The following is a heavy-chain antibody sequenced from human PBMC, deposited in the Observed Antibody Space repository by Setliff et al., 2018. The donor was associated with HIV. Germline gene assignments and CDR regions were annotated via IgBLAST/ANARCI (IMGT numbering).Heavy chain of an antibody. J-gene: IGHJ6*02. CDR3: ARGEGAGLGYSSGWAYYYYGMDV. CDR1: GGSISSGSYY. Sequence: LSLTCTVSGGSISSGSYYWSWIRQPAGKGLEWIGRIYTSGSTNYNPSLKSRVTISVDKSKNQFSLKLSSVTAADTAVYYCARGEGAGLGYSSGWAYYYYGMDVWGQGTTVTVS. CDR2: IYTSGST. D-gene: IGHD6-19*01. V-gene: IGHV4-61*02.